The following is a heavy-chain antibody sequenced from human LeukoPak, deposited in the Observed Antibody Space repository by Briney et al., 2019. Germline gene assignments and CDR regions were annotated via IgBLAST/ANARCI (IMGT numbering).Heavy chain of an antibody. J-gene: IGHJ5*02. V-gene: IGHV4-61*08. CDR3: ARDLGPDENWFDP. Sequence: NPSETLSLTCTVSGGSVSSGGYYWSWIRQPPGKGLEWIGYIYYSGSTNYNPSLKSRVTISVDTSKNQFSLKLSSVTAADTAVYYCARDLGPDENWFDPWGQGTLVTVSS. D-gene: IGHD3-16*01. CDR2: IYYSGST. CDR1: GGSVSSGGYY.